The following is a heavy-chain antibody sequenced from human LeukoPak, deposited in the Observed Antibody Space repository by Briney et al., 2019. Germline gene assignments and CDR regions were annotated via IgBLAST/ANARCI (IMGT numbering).Heavy chain of an antibody. CDR2: ISSSSSTI. V-gene: IGHV3-48*01. Sequence: GGSLRLSCAASGFTFSSYSMNWVRQAAGKGLEWVSYISSSSSTIYYADSVKGRFTISRDNAKNSLYLQMNSLRAEDTAVYYCARDLWFGELGRANRPPGDYWGQGTLVTVSS. J-gene: IGHJ4*02. CDR3: ARDLWFGELGRANRPPGDY. CDR1: GFTFSSYS. D-gene: IGHD3-10*01.